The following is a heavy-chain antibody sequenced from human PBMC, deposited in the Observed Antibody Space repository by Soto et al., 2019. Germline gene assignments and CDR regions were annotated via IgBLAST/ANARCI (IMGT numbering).Heavy chain of an antibody. Sequence: GESLKISCKGSGYSFTSYWISWVLQMPGKGLEWMGRIDPSDSYTNYSPSFQSHVTISADKSISTAYLQWSSLKASDTAMYYCSRRSTYYYYGMDVWGQGTTVTVSS. J-gene: IGHJ6*02. CDR3: SRRSTYYYYGMDV. V-gene: IGHV5-10-1*01. CDR2: IDPSDSYT. CDR1: GYSFTSYW.